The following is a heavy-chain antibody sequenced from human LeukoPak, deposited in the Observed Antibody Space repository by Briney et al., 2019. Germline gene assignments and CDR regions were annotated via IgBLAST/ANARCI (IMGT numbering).Heavy chain of an antibody. CDR2: ISYDGSNK. Sequence: GSLRLSCAASGFTFSSYAMHWVRQAPGKGLEWVAVISYDGSNKYYADSVKGRFTISRDNSKNTLYLQMNSLRVEDTAVYYCARDRLYYGMDVWGQGTTVTVS. CDR3: ARDRLYYGMDV. V-gene: IGHV3-30*14. J-gene: IGHJ6*02. CDR1: GFTFSSYA.